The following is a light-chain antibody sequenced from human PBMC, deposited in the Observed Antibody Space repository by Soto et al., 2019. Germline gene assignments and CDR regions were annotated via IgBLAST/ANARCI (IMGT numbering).Light chain of an antibody. Sequence: ELLRTMSQATLSVSPGERATLSCRASQSVSSNLAWYQQKPGQAPRLLIYGASTRATGITARFSGSGFGTDFSLTISSLEPEGIGVYSTQPRIKWRRFAHGTKVDIK. CDR3: QPRIKWRR. J-gene: IGKJ1*01. CDR1: QSVSSN. V-gene: IGKV3-11*01. CDR2: GAS.